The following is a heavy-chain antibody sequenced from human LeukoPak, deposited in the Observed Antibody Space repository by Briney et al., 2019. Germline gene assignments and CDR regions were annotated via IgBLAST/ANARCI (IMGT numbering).Heavy chain of an antibody. CDR1: GGSISSYY. CDR2: IYYSGST. V-gene: IGHV4-59*01. J-gene: IGHJ6*03. Sequence: PSETLSLTCTVSGGSISSYYWSWIRQPPGKGLEWIGYIYYSGSTNYNPSLKSRVTISVDTSKNQFSLKLSSVTAADTAVYYCAASSSWYYYCYMDVWGKGTTVTISS. CDR3: AASSSWYYYCYMDV. D-gene: IGHD6-13*01.